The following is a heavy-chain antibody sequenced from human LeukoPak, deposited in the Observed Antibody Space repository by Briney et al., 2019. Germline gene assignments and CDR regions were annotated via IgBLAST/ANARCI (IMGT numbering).Heavy chain of an antibody. CDR3: AKLGYDSSGYPVDY. J-gene: IGHJ4*02. D-gene: IGHD3-22*01. V-gene: IGHV3-30-3*02. CDR1: GFTFSSYA. CDR2: ISYDGSNK. Sequence: PGGSLRLSCAASGFTFSSYAMHWVRQAPGKGLEWVAVISYDGSNKYYADSVKGRFTISRDNSKNTLYLQMNSLRAEDTAVYYCAKLGYDSSGYPVDYWGQGTLVTVSS.